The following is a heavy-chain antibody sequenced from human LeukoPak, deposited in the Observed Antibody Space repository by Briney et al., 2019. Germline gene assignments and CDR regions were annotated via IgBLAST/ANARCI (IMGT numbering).Heavy chain of an antibody. CDR1: GGSFSTYY. CDR3: ARQVSDPTSGTRNKWFDP. CDR2: ISYSGNT. Sequence: SETLSLTCAVYGGSFSTYYWTWIRQPPGKGLEWIAEISYSGNTNYNPSLKSRVTIGTSKNEISLNLTSVTAADTAVYYCARQVSDPTSGTRNKWFDPWGQGTLVTVSS. D-gene: IGHD1-1*01. J-gene: IGHJ5*02. V-gene: IGHV4-34*01.